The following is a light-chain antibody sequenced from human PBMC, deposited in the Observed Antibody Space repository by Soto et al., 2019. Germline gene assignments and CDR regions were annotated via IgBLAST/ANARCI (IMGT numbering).Light chain of an antibody. Sequence: QSVLTQPASVSGSPGQSITISCSGTDNDIGPYNYVTWYQQHPGKVPKLIIYDANNRPSGVSNRFSGSKSGNTASLTISGRQAEDEAAYYCSSYTSRTTLIIFGGGTKLTVL. J-gene: IGLJ2*01. CDR2: DAN. CDR3: SSYTSRTTLII. CDR1: DNDIGPYNY. V-gene: IGLV2-14*01.